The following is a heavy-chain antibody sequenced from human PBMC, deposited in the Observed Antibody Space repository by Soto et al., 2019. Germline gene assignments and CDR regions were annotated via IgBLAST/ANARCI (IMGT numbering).Heavy chain of an antibody. V-gene: IGHV3-21*01. J-gene: IGHJ4*02. D-gene: IGHD5-18*01. CDR2: ISSSSSYI. Sequence: GGSLRLSCAASGFTFSSYSMNWVRQAPGKGLEWVSSISSSSSYIYYADSVKGRFTISRDNAKNSLYLQMNSLRAEDMAVYYCARDSQLWLRGGKGRDLFDYRGQGTLVTVSS. CDR1: GFTFSSYS. CDR3: ARDSQLWLRGGKGRDLFDY.